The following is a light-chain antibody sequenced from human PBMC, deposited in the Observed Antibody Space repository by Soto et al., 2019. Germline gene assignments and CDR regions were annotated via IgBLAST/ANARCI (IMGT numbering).Light chain of an antibody. J-gene: IGLJ1*01. CDR2: RNN. Sequence: QSVLTQPPSASGTPGQRVTISCSGSSANIGSNYVYWYQQLPGTAPKLLIYRNNQRPSGVPDRFSGSKSGTSASLAISGLRSEDEADYYCAAWDDSLSALYVFXTGTKLTVL. CDR1: SANIGSNY. CDR3: AAWDDSLSALYV. V-gene: IGLV1-47*01.